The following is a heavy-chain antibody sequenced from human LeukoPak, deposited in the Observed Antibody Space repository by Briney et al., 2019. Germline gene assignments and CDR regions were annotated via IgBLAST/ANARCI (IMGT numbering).Heavy chain of an antibody. CDR2: IIPIFGTA. Sequence: SVKVSCKASGGPFSSYAISWVRQAPGQGLGLMGRIIPIFGTANYAQKFQGRVTITTDESTSTAYMELSSLRSEDTAVYYCASTRSSGYYLFDYWGQGTLVTVSS. D-gene: IGHD3-22*01. CDR3: ASTRSSGYYLFDY. CDR1: GGPFSSYA. J-gene: IGHJ4*02. V-gene: IGHV1-69*05.